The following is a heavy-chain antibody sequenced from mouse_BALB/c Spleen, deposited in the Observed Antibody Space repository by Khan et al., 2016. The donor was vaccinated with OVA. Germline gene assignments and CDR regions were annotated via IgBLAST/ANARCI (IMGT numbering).Heavy chain of an antibody. D-gene: IGHD2-14*01. Sequence: VQLKESGPGLVAPSQSLSITCTISGFSLTSYGLHWVRQPPGKGLEWLVVIWSDGSTTYNSALKSRLSISKDNSKSQVFLKMNSLQTDDTAMYYCARHDRYFYAMDYWGQGTSVTVSS. CDR2: IWSDGST. CDR1: GFSLTSYG. J-gene: IGHJ4*01. CDR3: ARHDRYFYAMDY. V-gene: IGHV2-6-1*01.